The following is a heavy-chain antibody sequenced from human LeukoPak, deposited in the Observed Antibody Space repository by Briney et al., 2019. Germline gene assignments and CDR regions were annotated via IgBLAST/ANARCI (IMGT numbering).Heavy chain of an antibody. V-gene: IGHV3-23*01. CDR2: ISGSGGST. D-gene: IGHD3-9*01. Sequence: GGSLRLSCAASGFTFSSYAMSWVRQAPGKGLEWVSAISGSGGSTYYADSVKGRFTISRDNSKNTLYLQMNSLRAEDTAVYYCAKDQKPYGYFDSFDYWGQGTLVTVSS. J-gene: IGHJ4*02. CDR3: AKDQKPYGYFDSFDY. CDR1: GFTFSSYA.